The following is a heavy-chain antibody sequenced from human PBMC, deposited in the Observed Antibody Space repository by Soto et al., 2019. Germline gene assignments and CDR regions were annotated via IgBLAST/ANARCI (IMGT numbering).Heavy chain of an antibody. CDR2: IDPDGNTI. V-gene: IGHV3-74*01. CDR3: SRDISGRDDY. J-gene: IGHJ4*02. Sequence: EVQLVESGGDLVQPGGSLKLSCAASGFALSRYWMHWVRQAPGKGLVWVSRIDPDGNTINYADSVRGRFTISRDNAKNTLYLEMNSLRTEDTAIYYCSRDISGRDDYWGQGTLVTVSS. CDR1: GFALSRYW. D-gene: IGHD6-19*01.